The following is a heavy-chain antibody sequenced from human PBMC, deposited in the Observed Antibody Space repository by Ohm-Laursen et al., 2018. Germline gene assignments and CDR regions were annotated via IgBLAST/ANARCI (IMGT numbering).Heavy chain of an antibody. D-gene: IGHD2-2*01. J-gene: IGHJ5*02. V-gene: IGHV1-69*06. CDR1: GGTFSSYA. CDR3: ARDSYCSSTSCYVFDP. CDR2: IIPIFGTA. Sequence: SVKVSCKASGGTFSSYAISWVRQAPGQGLEWMGGIIPIFGTANYAQKFQGRVTITADKSTSTAYMELSSLRSEDTAVYYCARDSYCSSTSCYVFDPWGQGTLVTVSA.